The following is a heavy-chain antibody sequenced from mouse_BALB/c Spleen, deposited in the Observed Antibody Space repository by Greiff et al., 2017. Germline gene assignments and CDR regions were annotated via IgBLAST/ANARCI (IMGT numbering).Heavy chain of an antibody. Sequence: QVQLQQSGAELAKPGASVKMSCKASGYTFTSYWMHWVKQRPGQGLEWIGYINPSTGYTEYNQKFKDKATLTADKSSSTAYMQLSSLTSEDSAVYYCARSIYGNYRFDYWGQGTTLTVSS. V-gene: IGHV1-7*01. CDR1: GYTFTSYW. D-gene: IGHD2-1*01. J-gene: IGHJ2*01. CDR3: ARSIYGNYRFDY. CDR2: INPSTGYT.